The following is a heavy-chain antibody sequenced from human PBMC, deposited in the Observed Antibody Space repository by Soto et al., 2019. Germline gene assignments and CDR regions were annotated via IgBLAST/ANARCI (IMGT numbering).Heavy chain of an antibody. V-gene: IGHV4-39*01. J-gene: IGHJ6*03. CDR3: ARRRTWRGARLLLHGGPGYYYYMDV. D-gene: IGHD2-15*01. CDR1: GGSISSSSYY. Sequence: QLQLQESGPGLVKPSETLSLTCTVSGGSISSSSYYWGWIRQPPGKGLEWIGSIYYSGSTYYNPSLKSRVTISVDTSKNQFSLKLSSVTAADTAVYYCARRRTWRGARLLLHGGPGYYYYMDVWGKGTTVTVSS. CDR2: IYYSGST.